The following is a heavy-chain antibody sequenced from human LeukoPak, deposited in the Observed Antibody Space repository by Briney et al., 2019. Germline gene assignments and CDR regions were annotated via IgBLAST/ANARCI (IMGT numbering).Heavy chain of an antibody. V-gene: IGHV4-39*01. CDR2: IYYSGST. CDR1: GCSISSSSYY. J-gene: IGHJ4*02. Sequence: SETLSLTCTVSGCSISSSSYYWGWIRQPPGKGLEWIGSIYYSGSTYYNPSLKSRVTISVDTSKNQFSLKLSSVTAADTAVYYCARRGRGCSSTSCYYYFDYWGQGTLVTVSS. D-gene: IGHD2-2*01. CDR3: ARRGRGCSSTSCYYYFDY.